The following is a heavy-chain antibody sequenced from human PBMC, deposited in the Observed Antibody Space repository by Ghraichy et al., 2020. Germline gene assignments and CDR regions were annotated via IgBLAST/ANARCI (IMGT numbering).Heavy chain of an antibody. CDR3: ARGYSGTYRVDY. Sequence: GESLNISCAASGFTFSNYWMHWVRQVPGKGLLWVSRINGDGTNTTYADSVKGRFTISRDNAKNTLHLQMNSLRAEDTAVFYCARGYSGTYRVDYWGRGTLVTVSS. D-gene: IGHD1-26*01. J-gene: IGHJ4*02. V-gene: IGHV3-74*01. CDR2: INGDGTNT. CDR1: GFTFSNYW.